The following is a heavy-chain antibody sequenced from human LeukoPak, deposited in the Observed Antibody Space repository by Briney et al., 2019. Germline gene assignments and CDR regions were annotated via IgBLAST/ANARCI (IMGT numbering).Heavy chain of an antibody. V-gene: IGHV4-38-2*01. CDR1: GYSISSGYY. Sequence: SETLSLTCAVSGYSISSGYYWGWIRQPPGKGLEWIGSIYHSGSTYYNPSLKSRVTISVDTSKNQFSLKLSSVTAADTAVYYCARTTTPSGTSCPGQWGQGTLVTVSS. CDR2: IYHSGST. D-gene: IGHD2-2*01. J-gene: IGHJ4*02. CDR3: ARTTTPSGTSCPGQ.